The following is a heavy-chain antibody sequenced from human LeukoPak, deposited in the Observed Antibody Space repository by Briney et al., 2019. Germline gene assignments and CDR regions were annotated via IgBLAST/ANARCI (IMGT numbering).Heavy chain of an antibody. CDR2: MNPNSGNT. Sequence: ASVKVSCKASGYTLTSYDINWVRQATGQGLEWMGWMNPNSGNTGYAQKFQGRVTITRNTSISTAYMELSSLRSEDTAVYYCARDLGSYYFDYWGQGTLVTVSS. J-gene: IGHJ4*02. V-gene: IGHV1-8*03. D-gene: IGHD1-26*01. CDR3: ARDLGSYYFDY. CDR1: GYTLTSYD.